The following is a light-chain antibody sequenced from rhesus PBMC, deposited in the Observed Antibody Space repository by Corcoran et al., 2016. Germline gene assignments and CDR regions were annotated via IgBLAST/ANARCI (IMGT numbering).Light chain of an antibody. CDR1: QGINNY. Sequence: DIQMTQSPSSLSASVGDTVTITCRASQGINNYLAWYQQKPGKAPKPLIYYTSHLESGVPSRFSGSGSGTYFTLTISSLQPEDFAFYYCQQHNSYPRTFGQGTKVEIK. CDR3: QQHNSYPRT. CDR2: YTS. J-gene: IGKJ1*01. V-gene: IGKV1S14*01.